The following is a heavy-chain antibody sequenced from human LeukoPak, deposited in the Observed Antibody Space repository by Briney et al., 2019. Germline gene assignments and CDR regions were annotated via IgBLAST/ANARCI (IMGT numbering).Heavy chain of an antibody. D-gene: IGHD3-10*01. CDR2: ISGSGGST. Sequence: PGGSLRLSCAASGFTFSSYAMSWVRQAPGKGLEWVSAISGSGGSTYYADSVKGRFTISRDNSKNTLYLQMNSLRAEDTAVYYCAREAGSGSYYKAWFDPWGQGTLVTVSS. CDR1: GFTFSSYA. J-gene: IGHJ5*02. CDR3: AREAGSGSYYKAWFDP. V-gene: IGHV3-23*01.